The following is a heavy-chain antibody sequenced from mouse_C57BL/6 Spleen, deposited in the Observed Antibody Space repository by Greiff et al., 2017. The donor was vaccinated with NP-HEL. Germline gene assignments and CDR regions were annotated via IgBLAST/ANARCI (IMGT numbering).Heavy chain of an antibody. CDR3: ARPYYSNYGGAMDY. V-gene: IGHV1-80*01. Sequence: QVQLQQSGAELVKPGASVKISCKASGYAFSSYWMNWVQQRPGKGLEWIGQIYPGDGDTNYNGKFKGKATLTADKSSSTAYMQLSSLTSEDSAVYFCARPYYSNYGGAMDYWGQGTSVTVSS. D-gene: IGHD2-5*01. CDR2: IYPGDGDT. J-gene: IGHJ4*01. CDR1: GYAFSSYW.